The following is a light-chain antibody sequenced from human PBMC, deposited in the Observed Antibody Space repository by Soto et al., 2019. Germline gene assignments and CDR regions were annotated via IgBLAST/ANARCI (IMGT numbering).Light chain of an antibody. CDR3: QQDYNLPWT. J-gene: IGKJ1*01. Sequence: IGMTQSPATLSVSPGERVTLSCRASQTIYSNVAWYQQRPGQSPRLLIYHASSRATGIPARFSGSGSGTDFTLTISGLQPEDFAVYYCQQDYNLPWTFGQGTKVDIK. V-gene: IGKV3D-15*02. CDR2: HAS. CDR1: QTIYSN.